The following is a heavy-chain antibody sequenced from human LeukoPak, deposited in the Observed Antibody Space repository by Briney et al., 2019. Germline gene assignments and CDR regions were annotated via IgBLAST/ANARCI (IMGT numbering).Heavy chain of an antibody. CDR3: TTRVVTTNDN. CDR2: ITKPHCPTS. V-gene: IGHV3-15*01. Sequence: PGGSLRLSCAASGFTFSNAWMSWVRQAPGKGLEWVGRITKPHCPTSDFAAPMKGICTISRDDSRNLLYLQMDSLKTEDTAIYYCTTRVVTTNDNWGQGTLVTVSS. J-gene: IGHJ4*02. CDR1: GFTFSNAW. D-gene: IGHD2-21*02.